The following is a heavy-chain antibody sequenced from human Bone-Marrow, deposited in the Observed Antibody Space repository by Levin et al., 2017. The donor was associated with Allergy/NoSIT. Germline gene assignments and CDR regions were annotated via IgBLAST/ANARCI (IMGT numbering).Heavy chain of an antibody. V-gene: IGHV3-33*01. CDR2: IWYDGTNK. CDR3: ARDLDTRVLFAS. J-gene: IGHJ4*02. D-gene: IGHD2-8*01. CDR1: GFQFSDRG. Sequence: LSLPCAASGFQFSDRGMHWVRQAPGKGLEWVGIIWYDGTNKHYADSVRGRFTISRDNSKNTLYLQMNSLRAEDTAVYYCARDLDTRVLFASWGQGTLVIVAS.